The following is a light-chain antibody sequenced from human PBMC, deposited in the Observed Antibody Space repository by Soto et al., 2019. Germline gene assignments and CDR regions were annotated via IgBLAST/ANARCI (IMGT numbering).Light chain of an antibody. J-gene: IGKJ4*01. CDR1: QSVSSSF. CDR2: GAS. V-gene: IGKV3-20*01. Sequence: IVLTQSPGTLSLSPGERAILSCRDSQSVSSSFLAWYQQKPGQAPRHLIYGASSRATGIPDRFSGSGSGTDFNLTISRLEPEDVAVYYCQQDGSSPLTFGGGTKVEIK. CDR3: QQDGSSPLT.